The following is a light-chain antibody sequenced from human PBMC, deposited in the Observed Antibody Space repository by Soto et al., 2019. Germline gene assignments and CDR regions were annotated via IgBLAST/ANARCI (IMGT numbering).Light chain of an antibody. CDR1: QTISSY. J-gene: IGKJ4*01. Sequence: DLQMTQSPSSLSASVGDRVTITCRASQTISSYLNWYQQKPGSAPKLLIYAAFTLQSGVPSRFSGSGSGTDFTLTINSLQPEDFATYYCQQTYSPILTFGGGTRVDI. V-gene: IGKV1-39*01. CDR3: QQTYSPILT. CDR2: AAF.